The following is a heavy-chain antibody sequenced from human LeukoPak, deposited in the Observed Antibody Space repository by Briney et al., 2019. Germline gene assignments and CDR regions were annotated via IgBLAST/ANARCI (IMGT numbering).Heavy chain of an antibody. CDR1: GFTFSSYG. D-gene: IGHD3-22*01. CDR2: ISSSSSYI. V-gene: IGHV3-21*01. CDR3: ARRDYYDSTAFDY. J-gene: IGHJ4*02. Sequence: GGTLRLSRAASGFTFSSYGMSWVRQAPGKGLEWVSSISSSSSYIYYADSVKGRFTISRDNAKNSLYLQMNSLRAEDTAVYYCARRDYYDSTAFDYWGQGTLVTVSS.